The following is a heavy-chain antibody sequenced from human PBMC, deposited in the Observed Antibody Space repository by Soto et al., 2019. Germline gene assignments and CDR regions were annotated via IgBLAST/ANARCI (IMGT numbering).Heavy chain of an antibody. CDR1: GFTFSSYA. J-gene: IGHJ5*02. CDR2: ISGGGGVST. Sequence: WGSLRLSCAASGFTFSSYAMTWVRQAPGKGLEWVSGISGGGGVSTYYADSVKGRFTISRDNSMNTLYLQMNRLRAEDTAVYYCAKDAISMVRGVNNWFDPWGQGTLVTVS. V-gene: IGHV3-23*01. D-gene: IGHD3-10*01. CDR3: AKDAISMVRGVNNWFDP.